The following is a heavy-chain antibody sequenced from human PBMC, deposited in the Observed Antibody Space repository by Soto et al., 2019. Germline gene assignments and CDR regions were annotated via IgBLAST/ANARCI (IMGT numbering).Heavy chain of an antibody. CDR1: GFTFSTFG. CDR3: AKDYSPVTTYYFDH. Sequence: QVRLEQSGGGVVQPGGSLRLSCVASGFTFSTFGMHWVRQAPGKGLEWVAVISFDGSNKYYGDSVKGRFTISRDNSKNTLYLQMNSLRGEDTAVYYCAKDYSPVTTYYFDHWGQGDLVTVSS. D-gene: IGHD4-17*01. J-gene: IGHJ4*02. V-gene: IGHV3-30*18. CDR2: ISFDGSNK.